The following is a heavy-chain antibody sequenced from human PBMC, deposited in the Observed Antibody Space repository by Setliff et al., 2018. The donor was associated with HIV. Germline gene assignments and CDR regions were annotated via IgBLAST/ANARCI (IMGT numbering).Heavy chain of an antibody. V-gene: IGHV1-8*02. CDR2: MSPKSGNT. CDR3: ARSRPQISIFGLVQDY. Sequence: WASVKVSCKASGYTFTNYDINWVRQATGQGLEWMGWMSPKSGNTGYAQKFQGRVTMTRNTSISTVYMELSSLRSEDTAVYYCARSRPQISIFGLVQDYWGRGTLVTVSS. CDR1: GYTFTNYD. J-gene: IGHJ4*02. D-gene: IGHD3-3*01.